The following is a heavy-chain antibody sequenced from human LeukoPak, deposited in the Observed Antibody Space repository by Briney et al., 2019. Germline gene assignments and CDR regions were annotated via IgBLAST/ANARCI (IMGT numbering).Heavy chain of an antibody. J-gene: IGHJ4*02. CDR3: ARENWVYNWKYDSSGSGINY. CDR2: ISSSGITI. Sequence: GGSLRLSCAASGFIFSDYYMSWIRQAPGKGLEWVSYISSSGITIYYADSVKGRFTISRDNAKNSLYLQMNSLRAEDTAIYYCARENWVYNWKYDSSGSGINYWGQGTLVTVSS. V-gene: IGHV3-11*01. CDR1: GFIFSDYY. D-gene: IGHD3-22*01.